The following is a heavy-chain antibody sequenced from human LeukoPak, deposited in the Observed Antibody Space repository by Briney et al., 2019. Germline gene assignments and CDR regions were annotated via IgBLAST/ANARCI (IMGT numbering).Heavy chain of an antibody. CDR2: INTSGGST. V-gene: IGHV1-46*01. CDR3: ARALPHRRLMDTTMEQHWFDP. Sequence: ASVKVSCKASGYTFTSYYMHWVRQAPGQGLEWMGIINTSGGSTSYAQKFQGRVTMTRDMSTSTVYMELSSLRSEDTAVYYCARALPHRRLMDTTMEQHWFDPWGQGTLVIVSS. J-gene: IGHJ5*02. CDR1: GYTFTSYY. D-gene: IGHD5-18*01.